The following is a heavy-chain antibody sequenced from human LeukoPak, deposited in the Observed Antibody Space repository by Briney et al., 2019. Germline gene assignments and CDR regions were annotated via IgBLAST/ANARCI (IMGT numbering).Heavy chain of an antibody. CDR2: VLPIFGTT. D-gene: IGHD3-22*01. CDR3: ARRFYYDKSGYSEF. CDR1: GGTFTSFV. V-gene: IGHV1-69*06. J-gene: IGHJ4*02. Sequence: GASVKVPCKASGGTFTSFVITWVRQAPGQGLEWMGKVLPIFGTTHYAQKFQGRVTISADNSSSTAYMELSRLTSDDTAVYYCARRFYYDKSGYSEFWGQGSLVTVSS.